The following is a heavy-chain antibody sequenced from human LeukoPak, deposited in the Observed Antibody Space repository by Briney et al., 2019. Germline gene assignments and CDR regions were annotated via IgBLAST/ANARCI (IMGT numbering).Heavy chain of an antibody. CDR2: IHHSGST. V-gene: IGHV4-38-2*02. CDR1: SYSISSGYY. J-gene: IGHJ4*02. CDR3: ARDQSYGRHYFDY. D-gene: IGHD5-18*01. Sequence: PSETLSLTCAVSSYSISSGYYWGWIRQPPGKGLEWIGNIHHSGSTYYNPSLKSRVTIPLDTSKNQFSLRLSSVTAADTAVYYCARDQSYGRHYFDYWGQGILVTVSS.